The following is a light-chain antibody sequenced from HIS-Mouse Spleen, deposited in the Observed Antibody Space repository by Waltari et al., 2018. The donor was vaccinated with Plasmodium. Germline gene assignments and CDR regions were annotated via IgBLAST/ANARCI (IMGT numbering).Light chain of an antibody. CDR1: ALPKKY. J-gene: IGLJ3*02. CDR2: EDS. Sequence: SYELTQPPSVSVSPGQTARITCSGDALPKKYAYWYQQKSGQPPVLVIYEDSKRPSGIPGRFFGPCSGTMATLTISGAQVEDEADYYCYSTDSSGNHRVFGGGTKLTVL. CDR3: YSTDSSGNHRV. V-gene: IGLV3-10*01.